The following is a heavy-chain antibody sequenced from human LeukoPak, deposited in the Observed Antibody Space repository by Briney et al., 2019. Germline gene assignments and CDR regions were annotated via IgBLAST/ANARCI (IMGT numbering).Heavy chain of an antibody. CDR1: GYTFTSYG. D-gene: IGHD3-3*01. CDR3: ASEYYDFWSGSDWFDP. CDR2: IIPIFGTA. Sequence: SVKVSCKASGYTFTSYGISWVRQAPGQGLEWMGRIIPIFGTANYAQKFQGRVTITTDESTSTAYMELSSLRSEDTAVYYCASEYYDFWSGSDWFDPWGQGTLVTVSS. V-gene: IGHV1-69*05. J-gene: IGHJ5*02.